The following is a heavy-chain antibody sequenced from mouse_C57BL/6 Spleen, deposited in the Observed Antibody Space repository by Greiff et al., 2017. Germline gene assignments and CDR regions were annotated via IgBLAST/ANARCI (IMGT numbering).Heavy chain of an antibody. D-gene: IGHD2-3*01. CDR1: GFTFSDYG. J-gene: IGHJ2*01. V-gene: IGHV5-17*01. Sequence: EVKLVESGGGLVKPGGSLKLSCAASGFTFSDYGMHWVRQAPEKGLEWVSYISSGSSTIYYADTVKGRFTISRDNAKNTLFLQMTSLRSEDTAMYYCARQMGSLYYLDYWGQGTTLTVSS. CDR3: ARQMGSLYYLDY. CDR2: ISSGSSTI.